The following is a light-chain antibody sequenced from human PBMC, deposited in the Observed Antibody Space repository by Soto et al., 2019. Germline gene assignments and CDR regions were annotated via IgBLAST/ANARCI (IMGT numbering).Light chain of an antibody. J-gene: IGKJ1*01. CDR2: AAS. CDR3: QQYDSYPWT. CDR1: QGISSY. Sequence: AIPMTQSPSSFSASTGDRVTITCRASQGISSYLAWYQQKPGKAPKLLIYAASTLQSGVPSRFSGIGSGTDFTLTISCLQSEDFVSYYCQQYDSYPWTFGQGSKVEIK. V-gene: IGKV1-8*01.